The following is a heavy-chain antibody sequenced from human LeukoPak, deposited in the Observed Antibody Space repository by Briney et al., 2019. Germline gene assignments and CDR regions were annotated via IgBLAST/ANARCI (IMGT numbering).Heavy chain of an antibody. V-gene: IGHV4-39*01. J-gene: IGHJ4*02. CDR1: GGSIRSSSHY. CDR3: ARGYYDVLTGHPKNFDY. CDR2: ISYAGRT. D-gene: IGHD3-9*01. Sequence: SETLSLTCTVSGGSIRSSSHYYSWIRQPPWKGLEWVASISYAGRTYYNPSLKSRVIISEDTSKKQFSLRLSSVTAADTAVYYCARGYYDVLTGHPKNFDYWGQGTLVTVSS.